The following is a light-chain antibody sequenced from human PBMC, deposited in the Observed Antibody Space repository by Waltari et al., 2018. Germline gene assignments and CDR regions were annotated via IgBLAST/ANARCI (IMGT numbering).Light chain of an antibody. Sequence: DIVMSQSPDSLAVSLGERATINCKSSQTVLHTSNNKNHLGWYQQKPGQPPKLLIYWASARESGVPDRFSGSGSGTDFTLTINSLQAEDVAVYYCQQYHTIPYTFGRGTKLEIK. CDR1: QTVLHTSNNKNH. CDR2: WAS. CDR3: QQYHTIPYT. V-gene: IGKV4-1*01. J-gene: IGKJ2*01.